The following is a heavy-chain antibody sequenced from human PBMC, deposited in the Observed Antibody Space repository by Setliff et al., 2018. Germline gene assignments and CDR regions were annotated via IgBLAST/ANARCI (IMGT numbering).Heavy chain of an antibody. CDR1: GFTFSSYS. D-gene: IGHD6-25*01. CDR3: ARSPANGGHDAFDI. J-gene: IGHJ3*02. CDR2: ISSSSSYI. V-gene: IGHV3-21*01. Sequence: GGSLRLSCAASGFTFSSYSMNWVRQAPGKGLEWVSSISSSSSYIYYADSVKGRFTISRDNAKNSLYVQMNSLRADDTAVYYCARSPANGGHDAFDIWGQGTMVTVSS.